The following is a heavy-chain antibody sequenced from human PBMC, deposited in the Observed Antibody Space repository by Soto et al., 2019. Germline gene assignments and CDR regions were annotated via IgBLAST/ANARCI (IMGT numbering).Heavy chain of an antibody. CDR2: IYYSGST. D-gene: IGHD2-21*02. CDR3: ARGVASVVTSYFDY. CDR1: GGSISSSSYY. V-gene: IGHV4-39*01. Sequence: SETLSLTCTVSGGSISSSSYYWGWIRQPPGKGLEWIGSIYYSGSTYYNPSLKSRVTISVDTSKNQFSLKLSSVTAADTAVYYCARGVASVVTSYFDYWGQGTLVTVSS. J-gene: IGHJ4*02.